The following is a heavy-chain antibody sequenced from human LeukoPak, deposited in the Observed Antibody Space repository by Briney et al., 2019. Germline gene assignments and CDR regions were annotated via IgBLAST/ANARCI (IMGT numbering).Heavy chain of an antibody. CDR1: GFTFSSYW. CDR3: VAGGVIVPDAFDI. V-gene: IGHV3-7*03. D-gene: IGHD3-16*02. Sequence: PGGSLRLSCAASGFTFSSYWMSWVRQAPGKGLEWVANIKQDGSEKYYVDSVKGRFTISRDNAKNSLYLQTNSLRAEDTAVYYCVAGGVIVPDAFDIWGQGTMVTVSS. J-gene: IGHJ3*02. CDR2: IKQDGSEK.